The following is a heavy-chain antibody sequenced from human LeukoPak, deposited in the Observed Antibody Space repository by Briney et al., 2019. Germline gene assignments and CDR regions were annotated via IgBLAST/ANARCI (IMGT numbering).Heavy chain of an antibody. CDR2: IKQDGSEK. J-gene: IGHJ4*02. Sequence: GGSLRLSCAASGFTFSSYWMSWVRQAPEKGLEWVANIKQDGSEKHYVDSVKGRFTISRDNAKNSLFLQMNSLRAEDTAVYYCAREGLYSANDPSVWGQGTLVTVSS. D-gene: IGHD5-12*01. CDR1: GFTFSSYW. V-gene: IGHV3-7*01. CDR3: AREGLYSANDPSV.